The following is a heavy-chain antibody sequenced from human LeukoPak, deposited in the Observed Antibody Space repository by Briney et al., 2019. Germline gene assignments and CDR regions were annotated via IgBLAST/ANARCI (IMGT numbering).Heavy chain of an antibody. V-gene: IGHV1-2*02. D-gene: IGHD3-22*01. CDR1: GYTFTGYY. CDR3: ARIDYYDSSAVDY. Sequence: ASVKVSCKASGYTFTGYYMHWVRQAPGQGLEWMGWINPNSGGTNYAQKFQGRVTMTRDTSISTAYMELSRLRSDDTAVYYCARIDYYDSSAVDYWGQGTLVTVSS. CDR2: INPNSGGT. J-gene: IGHJ4*02.